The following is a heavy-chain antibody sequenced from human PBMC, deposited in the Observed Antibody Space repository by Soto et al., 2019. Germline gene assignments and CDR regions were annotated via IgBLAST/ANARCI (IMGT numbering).Heavy chain of an antibody. Sequence: GGSLRLSCAASGFTFSSYGMHWVRQAPGKGLEWVAAIWYDGSNKYYADSVKGRFTISRDNSKNTLYLQMNSLRAEDTAVYYCARGLDIVVVVAAHHDAFDIWGQGTMVTVSS. CDR2: IWYDGSNK. CDR3: ARGLDIVVVVAAHHDAFDI. CDR1: GFTFSSYG. D-gene: IGHD2-15*01. V-gene: IGHV3-33*01. J-gene: IGHJ3*02.